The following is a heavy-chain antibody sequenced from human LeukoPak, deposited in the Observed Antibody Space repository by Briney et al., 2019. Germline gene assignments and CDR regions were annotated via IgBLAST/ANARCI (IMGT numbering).Heavy chain of an antibody. D-gene: IGHD6-19*01. CDR2: TLYDGSST. J-gene: IGHJ4*02. CDR1: GFTFNIYP. Sequence: GGSLRLSCAASGFTFNIYPMHWVRQAPGEGPEWVAVTLYDGSSTDYADSVKGRFTMSRDNAKNTLYLQMNSLRPEDTGIYYCARVNVAVARNLIDFWGQGTLVTVSS. CDR3: ARVNVAVARNLIDF. V-gene: IGHV3-30*04.